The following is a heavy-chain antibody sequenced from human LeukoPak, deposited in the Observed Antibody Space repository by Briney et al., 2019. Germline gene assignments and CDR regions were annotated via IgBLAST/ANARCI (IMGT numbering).Heavy chain of an antibody. Sequence: PSETLSLTCAVYGGSFSGYYWSWIRQPPGKGLEWIGEINHSGSTNYNPSLKSRVTISVDTSKNQFSLKLSSVTAADTAVYYCARRRLSGYYGMDVWGQGTTVTVSS. J-gene: IGHJ6*02. CDR1: GGSFSGYY. D-gene: IGHD3-10*01. CDR3: ARRRLSGYYGMDV. CDR2: INHSGST. V-gene: IGHV4-34*01.